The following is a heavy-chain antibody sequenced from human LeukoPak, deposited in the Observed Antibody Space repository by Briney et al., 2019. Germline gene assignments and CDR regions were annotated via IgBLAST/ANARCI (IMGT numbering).Heavy chain of an antibody. J-gene: IGHJ5*02. CDR3: TRLDWERIGDGYNIGYNWFDP. V-gene: IGHV3-73*01. D-gene: IGHD5-24*01. CDR1: GFTFSGSA. CDR2: IRSKANSYAT. Sequence: PGGSLRLSCAASGFTFSGSAMHWVRQASGKGLEWVGRIRSKANSYATAYAASVKGRFTISRDDSKNTAYLQMNSLKTEDTAVYYCTRLDWERIGDGYNIGYNWFDPWGQGTLVTVSS.